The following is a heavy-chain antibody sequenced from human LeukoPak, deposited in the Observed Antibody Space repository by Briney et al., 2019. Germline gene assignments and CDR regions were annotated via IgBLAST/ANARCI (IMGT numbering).Heavy chain of an antibody. CDR1: GGSISSYY. J-gene: IGHJ5*02. Sequence: SETLSLTCTASGGSISSYYWSWIRQPAGKGLEWIGRISTSGSTNYNPSLKSRVTMSVDTSKNQFSLKLSSVTAADTAVYYCARDGLEYSFQDPWGQGTLVTVSS. CDR2: ISTSGST. CDR3: ARDGLEYSFQDP. D-gene: IGHD6-6*01. V-gene: IGHV4-4*07.